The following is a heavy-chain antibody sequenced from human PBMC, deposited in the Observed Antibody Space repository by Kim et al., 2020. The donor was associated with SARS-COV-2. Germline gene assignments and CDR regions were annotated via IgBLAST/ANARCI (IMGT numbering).Heavy chain of an antibody. CDR3: AGVRCKPFAFGAVFD. D-gene: IGHD3-16*01. CDR2: IRNKALSEAM. CDR1: GFAFSGYA. Sequence: GGSLRLSCAASGFAFSGYAMNWVRQAPGKGLEWVGCIRNKALSEAMQYAASVQGRFTISRDDSKPMAYLQLNSLKTEDTAVYYCAGVRCKPFAFGAVFD. V-gene: IGHV3-73*01. J-gene: IGHJ3*01.